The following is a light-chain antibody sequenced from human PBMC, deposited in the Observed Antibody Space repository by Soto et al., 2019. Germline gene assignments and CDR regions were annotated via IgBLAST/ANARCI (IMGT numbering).Light chain of an antibody. J-gene: IGKJ1*01. V-gene: IGKV1D-12*01. CDR2: AAS. Sequence: DIPVTQSPSSVSASVGDRVTITCRASQGINTWLTWYQQKPGKAHKLLISAASNLQSGVPSRFSGSGSGTDFTLTISSLQPEDFSTYYFQQSYTFPWTFGQGTKVEMK. CDR3: QQSYTFPWT. CDR1: QGINTW.